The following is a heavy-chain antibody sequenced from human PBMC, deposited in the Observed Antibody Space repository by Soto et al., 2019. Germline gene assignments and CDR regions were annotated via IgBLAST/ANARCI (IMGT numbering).Heavy chain of an antibody. CDR1: GFTFSSYS. Sequence: GGALRLSGAASGFTFSSYSMNWVRQAPGKGLEWVSYIASSGGAIYYVDSVKGRFTISRDNAKNSLYLQMNSLRDEDTAVYYCARDRLWAVDIWGQGTMVTVSS. J-gene: IGHJ3*02. CDR2: IASSGGAI. V-gene: IGHV3-48*02. CDR3: ARDRLWAVDI.